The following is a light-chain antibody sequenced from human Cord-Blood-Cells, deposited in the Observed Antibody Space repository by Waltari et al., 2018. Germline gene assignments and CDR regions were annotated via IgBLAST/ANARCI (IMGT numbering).Light chain of an antibody. Sequence: QSALTQPASVSGSPGQSITIPCPGTSSDVGGYNYVSWYQQHPGKAPELMIYDVSNRPSGVSNRFSGSKSCNTASLTISGLQAEDEADYYCSSYTSSSTYVFGTGTKVTVL. CDR3: SSYTSSSTYV. CDR1: SSDVGGYNY. J-gene: IGLJ1*01. V-gene: IGLV2-14*01. CDR2: DVS.